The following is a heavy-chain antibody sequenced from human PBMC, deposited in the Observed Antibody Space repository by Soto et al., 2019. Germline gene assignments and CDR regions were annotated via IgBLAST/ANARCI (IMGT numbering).Heavy chain of an antibody. J-gene: IGHJ3*02. V-gene: IGHV1-18*01. D-gene: IGHD6-19*01. Sequence: DSLQVSCKAFGYTFKSYGISWVRQAPGQGLEWMAWISAYNGNTNYAQKLQGRVTMTTDTSTSTAYMELRSLRSDDTAVYYGTKAPGIAVSNDRWGKGKMVTV. CDR1: GYTFKSYG. CDR2: ISAYNGNT. CDR3: TKAPGIAVSNDR.